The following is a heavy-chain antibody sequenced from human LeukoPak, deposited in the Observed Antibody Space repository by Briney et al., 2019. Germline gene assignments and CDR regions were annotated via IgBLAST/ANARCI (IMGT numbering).Heavy chain of an antibody. CDR2: ISTTSDTI. D-gene: IGHD2/OR15-2a*01. J-gene: IGHJ2*01. CDR3: ARDSRAPYWYFDL. CDR1: GFTFGGYS. Sequence: GGSLRLSCAASGFTFGGYSMNWLRQAPGKRLEWVSYISTTSDTIYFADSVKGRFTISRDNAKNSLYLQMNSLRVEDTAVYHCARDSRAPYWYFDLWGRGTLVTVSS. V-gene: IGHV3-48*01.